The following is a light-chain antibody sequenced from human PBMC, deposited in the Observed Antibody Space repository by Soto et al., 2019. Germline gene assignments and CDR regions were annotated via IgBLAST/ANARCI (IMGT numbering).Light chain of an antibody. CDR3: QHLNDYRYT. V-gene: IGKV1-9*01. CDR2: AAS. CDR1: QAVSSS. Sequence: DIHLTQSPSFLSASVGDRVTITCRASQAVSSSLAWYQHNPGKAPKLLIYAASTLQNGVPSSFSGSGSGTEFTLTISSLQPEDFATYYCQHLNDYRYTFGQGTKVEIK. J-gene: IGKJ2*01.